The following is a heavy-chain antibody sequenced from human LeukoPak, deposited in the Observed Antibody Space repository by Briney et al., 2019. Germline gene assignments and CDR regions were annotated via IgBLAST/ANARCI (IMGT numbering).Heavy chain of an antibody. CDR1: GGTFSSYA. J-gene: IGHJ3*02. CDR3: ARYCSGGSCYPNDDAFDI. D-gene: IGHD2-15*01. Sequence: ASVKVSCKASGGTFSSYAISWVRQAPGQGLEWMGGIIPIFGTANYAQKFQGRVTITADESTSTAYMELSSLRSEDKAVYYCARYCSGGSCYPNDDAFDIWGQGTMVTVSS. CDR2: IIPIFGTA. V-gene: IGHV1-69*13.